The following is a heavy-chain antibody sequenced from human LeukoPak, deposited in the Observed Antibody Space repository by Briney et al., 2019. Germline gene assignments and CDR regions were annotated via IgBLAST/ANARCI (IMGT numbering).Heavy chain of an antibody. J-gene: IGHJ4*02. D-gene: IGHD5-12*01. Sequence: GESLKISCKGSGYSFTNYWLGRVRQMPGKGLEWMGIINPADSNTRYSPSFQGQVTISAGKSISTAYLQWSSLQASDTAMYYCARLYSGSDWWGQGTLVTVSS. CDR2: INPADSNT. CDR3: ARLYSGSDW. V-gene: IGHV5-51*01. CDR1: GYSFTNYW.